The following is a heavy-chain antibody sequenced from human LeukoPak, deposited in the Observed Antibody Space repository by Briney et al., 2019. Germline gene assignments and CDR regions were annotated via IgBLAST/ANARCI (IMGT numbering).Heavy chain of an antibody. D-gene: IGHD2-15*01. CDR3: AKAGLCSGDSCYYFDY. Sequence: PGGSLRLSCAASGFTFSTYAMRWVRQAPGKGLEWVSAISGSGGFTVYADSVKGRFTVSRDSSKNTLYLQMNSLRAEDTAIYYCAKAGLCSGDSCYYFDYWGQGTLVTVSS. CDR2: ISGSGGFT. J-gene: IGHJ4*02. V-gene: IGHV3-23*01. CDR1: GFTFSTYA.